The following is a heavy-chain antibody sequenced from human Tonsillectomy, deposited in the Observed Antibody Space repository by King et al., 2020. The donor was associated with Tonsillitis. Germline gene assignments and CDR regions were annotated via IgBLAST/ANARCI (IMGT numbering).Heavy chain of an antibody. V-gene: IGHV1-69*01. CDR1: GCTFSSYA. D-gene: IGHD1-1*01. Sequence: VQLVESGAEVKKPGSSVKVSCKASGCTFSSYAINWVRQAPGQGLVWMGGIIPMFVTTNDAQKFQGRVTITADESTSTAYMALSSLTSEDTAVYYCARQTGPYNWFDPWGQGTLFTVSS. CDR3: ARQTGPYNWFDP. J-gene: IGHJ5*02. CDR2: IIPMFVTT.